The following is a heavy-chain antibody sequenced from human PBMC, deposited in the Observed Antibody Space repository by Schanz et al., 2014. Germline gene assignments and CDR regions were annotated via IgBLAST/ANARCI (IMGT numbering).Heavy chain of an antibody. J-gene: IGHJ6*02. CDR1: GFIFSNYG. V-gene: IGHV3-33*01. CDR2: IWSDGSGK. Sequence: QVQLVESGAGVVQPGGSLRLSCAASGFIFSNYGMHWVRQAPGKGLEWVAVIWSDGSGKYYADSVKGGFTISRDSPKNTLYLQMSSLRAEDTAHYCGARDSGPYYDKSMDVWGQGTTVAVSS. CDR3: ARDSGPYYDKSMDV. D-gene: IGHD3-9*01.